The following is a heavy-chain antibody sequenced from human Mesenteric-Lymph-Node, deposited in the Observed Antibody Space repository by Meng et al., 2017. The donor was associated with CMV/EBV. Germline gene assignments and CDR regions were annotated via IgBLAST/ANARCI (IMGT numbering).Heavy chain of an antibody. CDR2: IRYDGSDT. V-gene: IGHV3-30*02. J-gene: IGHJ4*02. CDR1: GFTFSDYG. Sequence: GESLKISCAASGFTFSDYGMHWVRQAPGKGLEWVAFIRYDGSDTSYADSVKGRFTISRDSSKNTVFLQMNSLRAEDTALYYCAKEGAVSLDYWGPGTLVTVSS. D-gene: IGHD3-16*02. CDR3: AKEGAVSLDY.